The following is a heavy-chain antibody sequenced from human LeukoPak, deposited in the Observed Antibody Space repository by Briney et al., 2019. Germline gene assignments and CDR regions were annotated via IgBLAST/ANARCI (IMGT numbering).Heavy chain of an antibody. CDR3: ASAYCSGGSCYSGFDY. J-gene: IGHJ4*02. CDR2: IYPGDSDT. D-gene: IGHD2-15*01. CDR1: GYSFTSYW. V-gene: IGHV5-51*01. Sequence: GESLKISCKGSGYSFTSYWIGWVRKMPGKGLEGMGIIYPGDSDTRYSPSFQGQVTISADKSISTAYLQWSSLKASDTAMYYCASAYCSGGSCYSGFDYWGQGTLVTVSS.